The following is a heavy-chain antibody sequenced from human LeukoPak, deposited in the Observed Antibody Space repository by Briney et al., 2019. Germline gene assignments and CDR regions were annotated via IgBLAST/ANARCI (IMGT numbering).Heavy chain of an antibody. CDR3: ARTYWAHDAFDI. V-gene: IGHV4-38-2*01. J-gene: IGHJ3*02. CDR2: VYHAGSN. Sequence: SETLSLTCSVSGYSVSSDYYWGWIRQPPGKGLEWIGTVYHAGSNYNNPSLESRLTISMDTSKNQFSLKLTSVTVADTAVYYCARTYWAHDAFDIWGQGAMVTVSS. CDR1: GYSVSSDYY. D-gene: IGHD2-8*02.